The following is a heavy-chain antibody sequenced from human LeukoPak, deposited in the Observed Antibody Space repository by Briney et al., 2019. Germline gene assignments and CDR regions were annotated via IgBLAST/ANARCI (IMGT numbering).Heavy chain of an antibody. CDR3: ARDLIAGTL. Sequence: GGSLRLSCAASGFTFSSYTMSWVRQAPGKGLEWVSTITTSDGNTYYADSVKGRFTISRDNAKNSLYLQMNSLRAEDTAVYYCARDLIAGTLWGQGTLVTVSS. J-gene: IGHJ4*02. V-gene: IGHV3-21*01. D-gene: IGHD3-10*01. CDR1: GFTFSSYT. CDR2: ITTSDGNT.